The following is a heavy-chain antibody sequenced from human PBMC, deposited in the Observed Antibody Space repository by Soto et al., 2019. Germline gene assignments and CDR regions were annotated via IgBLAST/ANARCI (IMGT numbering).Heavy chain of an antibody. CDR3: ARRAFGSSRTFDI. CDR2: ISDSGGIT. V-gene: IGHV3-23*01. CDR1: GFAFSSHP. Sequence: VQLLESGGDLVHPGGSLRLSCAASGFAFSSHPMSWVRQAPEKGLEWVSGISDSGGITYNADSVKGRFTISRDNPKNTLYLQMNSLRAEDTAVYYCARRAFGSSRTFDIWGQGTMVTVSS. D-gene: IGHD6-6*01. J-gene: IGHJ3*02.